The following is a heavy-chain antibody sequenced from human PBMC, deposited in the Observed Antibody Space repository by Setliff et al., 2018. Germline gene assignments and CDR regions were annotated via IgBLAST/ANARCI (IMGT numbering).Heavy chain of an antibody. D-gene: IGHD3-3*01. Sequence: PGGSLRLSCAASGFTFDDYAMHWVRQAPGKGLVWVSRINSDGSSTSYADSVKGRFTISRDNAKNTLYLQMNSLRAEDTAVYYCAREVNDNFWSGYLYYYGMDVWGQGTTVTVSS. J-gene: IGHJ6*02. CDR1: GFTFDDYA. CDR3: AREVNDNFWSGYLYYYGMDV. CDR2: INSDGSST. V-gene: IGHV3-74*01.